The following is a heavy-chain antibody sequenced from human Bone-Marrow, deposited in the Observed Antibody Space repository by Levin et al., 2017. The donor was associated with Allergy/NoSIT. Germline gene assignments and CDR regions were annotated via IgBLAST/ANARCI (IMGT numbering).Heavy chain of an antibody. Sequence: SETLSLTCTVSGGSISGGGYYWSWIRQHPGTGLEWIGYIYYSGNTYYNPSLKSRVIISVVTSKNQLSLKVTSVTVADTAVYYCARFNGYDFDYWGQGTLVTVSS. CDR2: IYYSGNT. CDR3: ARFNGYDFDY. CDR1: GGSISGGGYY. V-gene: IGHV4-31*02. D-gene: IGHD5-12*01. J-gene: IGHJ4*02.